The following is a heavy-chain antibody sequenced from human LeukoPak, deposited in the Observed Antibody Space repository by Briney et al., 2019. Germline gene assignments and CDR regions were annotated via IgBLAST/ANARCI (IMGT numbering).Heavy chain of an antibody. Sequence: SETLSLTCTVAGGSISSYYWSCIRQPPGPGLEWIGYIYYSGTTNYNPSLKSRVTISVDTSKNQFSLKLSSVTAADTAVYYCARGVYIAAAQYGYWGQGTLVTVSS. V-gene: IGHV4-59*01. CDR3: ARGVYIAAAQYGY. J-gene: IGHJ4*02. CDR2: IYYSGTT. CDR1: GGSISSYY. D-gene: IGHD6-13*01.